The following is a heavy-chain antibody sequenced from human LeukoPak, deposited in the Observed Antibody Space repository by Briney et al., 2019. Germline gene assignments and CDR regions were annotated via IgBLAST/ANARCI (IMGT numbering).Heavy chain of an antibody. D-gene: IGHD2-21*01. CDR1: GGSISSYY. CDR3: ARGPMNRGDFDI. Sequence: SETLSLTCTVSGGSISSYYWSWIRQPPGKGLEWIGYIYYSGSTNYNPSLKSRVTISVDTSKNQFSLKLSSVTAADTAVYYCARGPMNRGDFDIWGQGTMVTVSS. V-gene: IGHV4-59*01. CDR2: IYYSGST. J-gene: IGHJ3*02.